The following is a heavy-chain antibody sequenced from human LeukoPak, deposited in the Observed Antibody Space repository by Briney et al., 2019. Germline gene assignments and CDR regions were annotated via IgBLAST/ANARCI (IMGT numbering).Heavy chain of an antibody. CDR1: GYTFTGYY. D-gene: IGHD6-19*01. J-gene: IGHJ4*02. CDR3: ASALIAVAGTSFDS. Sequence: ASVKVSCKASGYTFTGYYMHWVRQAPGQGLEWMEWINPNSGGTNSAQKFQGRVTMTRDTSISTAYMELSRLTSDDTAVYYCASALIAVAGTSFDSWGQGTLVTVSS. CDR2: INPNSGGT. V-gene: IGHV1-2*02.